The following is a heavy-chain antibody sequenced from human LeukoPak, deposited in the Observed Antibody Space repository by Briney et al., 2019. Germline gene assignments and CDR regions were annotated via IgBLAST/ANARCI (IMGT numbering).Heavy chain of an antibody. CDR1: GYTFISYR. CDR3: ASDAPTWGSFLYFDY. Sequence: ASVKVSCKTSGYTFISYRISWVRQAPGRGLERMGWISPYNGNTDYAQKFQGRVTMTTDTSTSTAYMELRALGSDDMAVYYCASDAPTWGSFLYFDYWGQGTLVTVSS. J-gene: IGHJ4*02. CDR2: ISPYNGNT. V-gene: IGHV1-18*03. D-gene: IGHD7-27*01.